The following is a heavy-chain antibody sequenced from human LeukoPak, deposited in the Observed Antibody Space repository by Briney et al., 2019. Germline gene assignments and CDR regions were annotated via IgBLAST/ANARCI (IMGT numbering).Heavy chain of an antibody. D-gene: IGHD6-19*01. Sequence: GGALRLSCAASGFSFSSYWMSWVRQAPGKGLEWVASLNQNGGEKHYVESVKGRFTISRDNAKNSLYLQMNTLRAEDTAVDYCARSTGWYPFPDYWGQGTLVTISS. J-gene: IGHJ4*02. V-gene: IGHV3-7*01. CDR3: ARSTGWYPFPDY. CDR2: LNQNGGEK. CDR1: GFSFSSYW.